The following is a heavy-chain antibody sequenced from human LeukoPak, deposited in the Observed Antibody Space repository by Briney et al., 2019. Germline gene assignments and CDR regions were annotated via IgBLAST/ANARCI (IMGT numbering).Heavy chain of an antibody. CDR2: TYYRSRWYN. CDR1: GDSVSSHSAA. Sequence: SQTLSLTCAISGDSVSSHSAAWNWIRQSPSRGLEWLVRTYYRSRWYNDYAPSVKSRITINPDTSKNQFSLQLNSVTPEDTAVYYCARSYYYDTSYIFDYWGQGTLVTVSS. CDR3: ARSYYYDTSYIFDY. V-gene: IGHV6-1*01. D-gene: IGHD3-22*01. J-gene: IGHJ4*02.